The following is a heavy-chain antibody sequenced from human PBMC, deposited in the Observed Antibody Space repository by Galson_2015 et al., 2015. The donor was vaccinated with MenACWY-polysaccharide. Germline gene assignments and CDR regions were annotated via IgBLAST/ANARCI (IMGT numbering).Heavy chain of an antibody. V-gene: IGHV3-7*01. CDR3: ARRRGGLGNYLDY. CDR2: IKEDGSDK. Sequence: SLRLSCAASAFTSSSYWMSWVRQAPGKGLEWVANIKEDGSDKYYVDSVKGRFTVSRDNAKNPLYLQMNSLRAEDTAVYYCARRRGGLGNYLDYWGQGTLVTVSS. D-gene: IGHD3-16*01. CDR1: AFTSSSYW. J-gene: IGHJ4*02.